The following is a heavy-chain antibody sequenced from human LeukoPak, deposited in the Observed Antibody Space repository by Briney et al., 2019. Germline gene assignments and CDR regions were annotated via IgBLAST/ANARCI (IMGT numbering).Heavy chain of an antibody. CDR3: VRSTYSGYNFDY. D-gene: IGHD5-12*01. J-gene: IGHJ4*02. Sequence: GGSLRLSCTASGFTFGDYAMSWFRQAPGKGLEWVGFIRSKAFGGTADYAASVQGRLTISRDDSKRIAYLQMNILKTEDTAVYYCVRSTYSGYNFDYWGQGTVVTVSS. CDR1: GFTFGDYA. V-gene: IGHV3-49*03. CDR2: IRSKAFGGTA.